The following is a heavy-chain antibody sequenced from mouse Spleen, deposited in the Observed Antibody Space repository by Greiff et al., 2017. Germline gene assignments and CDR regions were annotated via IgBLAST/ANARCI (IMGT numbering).Heavy chain of an antibody. J-gene: IGHJ3*01. CDR1: GYAFRRYW. CDR2: IYPGDGDT. Sequence: VQLQQSGAELVKPGASVKISCKASGYAFRRYWMNWVKQRPGQGLEWIGQIYPGDGDTNYNGKFKGKATLTADTSSSTAYMQLSSLTSEDSAVYFCARSPCITTVEAWFAYWGQGTPVTVSA. CDR3: ARSPCITTVEAWFAY. D-gene: IGHD1-1*01. V-gene: IGHV1-80*01.